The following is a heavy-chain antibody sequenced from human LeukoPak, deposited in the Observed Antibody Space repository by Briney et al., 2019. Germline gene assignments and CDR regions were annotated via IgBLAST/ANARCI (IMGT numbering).Heavy chain of an antibody. J-gene: IGHJ4*02. Sequence: GGSLRLSCTASGFTFSHHWMTWVRQAPGKGLEWVANIKEDGSEKDYVDSVKGRFTISRDNGKNSLYLKMNSLRGEDTGVYYCXRLNWNYADXWGQGTXXTVST. D-gene: IGHD1-7*01. CDR2: IKEDGSEK. CDR1: GFTFSHHW. V-gene: IGHV3-7*01. CDR3: XRLNWNYADX.